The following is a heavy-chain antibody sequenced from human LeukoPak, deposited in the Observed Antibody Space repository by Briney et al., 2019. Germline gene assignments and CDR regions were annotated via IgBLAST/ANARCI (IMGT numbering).Heavy chain of an antibody. CDR2: ISYDGSNK. CDR1: GFTFSSYA. CDR3: AKGRSRGYSYGFIFP. D-gene: IGHD5-18*01. J-gene: IGHJ5*02. Sequence: PGRSLRLSCAASGFTFSSYAMHWVRQAPGKGLEWVAVISYDGSNKYYADSVKGRFTISRDNSKNTLYLQMNSLRAEDTALYYCAKGRSRGYSYGFIFPWGQGTLVTVSS. V-gene: IGHV3-30-3*01.